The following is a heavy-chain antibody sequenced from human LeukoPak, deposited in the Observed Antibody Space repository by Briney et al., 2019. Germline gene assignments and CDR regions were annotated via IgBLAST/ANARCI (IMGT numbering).Heavy chain of an antibody. CDR2: IYYSGST. Sequence: SETLSLTCTVSGGSINSDDYYWSWIRQPPGKGLEWIGFIYYSGSTNYNPSLKSRVTISVDTSKNQFSLKLSSVTAADTAVYYCARSIRGYCRNWGQGTLVTVSS. J-gene: IGHJ4*02. CDR3: ARSIRGYCRN. V-gene: IGHV4-61*08. D-gene: IGHD2-15*01. CDR1: GGSINSDDYY.